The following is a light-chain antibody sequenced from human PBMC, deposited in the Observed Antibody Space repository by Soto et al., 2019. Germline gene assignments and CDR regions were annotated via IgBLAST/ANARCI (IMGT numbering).Light chain of an antibody. CDR1: QSVSTF. CDR2: DAS. J-gene: IGKJ5*01. V-gene: IGKV3-11*01. Sequence: EIVLTQSPATLSLSPGERATLSCRASQSVSTFLAWYQQKPGQAPRLLMYDASTRATGIPARFSGSGSGTDFTLTISSLEPEDFAVYYCQQRTNWLITFGQGIRLEI. CDR3: QQRTNWLIT.